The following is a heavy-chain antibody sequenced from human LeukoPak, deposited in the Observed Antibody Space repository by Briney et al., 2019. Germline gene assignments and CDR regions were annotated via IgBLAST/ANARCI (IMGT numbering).Heavy chain of an antibody. J-gene: IGHJ4*02. D-gene: IGHD3-10*01. Sequence: ASVKVSCKASGYTFTSYGITWVRQVPGQGLEWMGWINANNGNTNYAQNLQGRVTMTRDTSTSTAYMEVRSMRSDDTAVYYCARSERKYYYGSGPPDYWGQGTLVTVYS. CDR3: ARSERKYYYGSGPPDY. V-gene: IGHV1-18*01. CDR1: GYTFTSYG. CDR2: INANNGNT.